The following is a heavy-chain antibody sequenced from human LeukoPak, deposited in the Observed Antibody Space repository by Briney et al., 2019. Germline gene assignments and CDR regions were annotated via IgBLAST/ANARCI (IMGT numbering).Heavy chain of an antibody. V-gene: IGHV3-74*01. CDR3: ARDAPGNTALDY. J-gene: IGHJ4*02. CDR1: GFTFISYW. Sequence: GGSLRLSCAASGFTFISYWMHLVRQAPGKGLVWVSRINGYGSSTALADSVKGRFPISRDNAKNTLYLQMNSLRAEDTAVYYCARDAPGNTALDYWGQGTLVTVSS. D-gene: IGHD5-18*01. CDR2: INGYGSST.